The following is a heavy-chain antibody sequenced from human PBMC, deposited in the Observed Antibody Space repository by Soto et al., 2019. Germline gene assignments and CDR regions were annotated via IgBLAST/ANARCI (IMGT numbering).Heavy chain of an antibody. Sequence: QVQLVESGGGVVQPGRSLRLSCEASGFTFRSYAMHWVRQAPGKGLEWVALISFDGSKKQYADSVKGRFTISRDNSKSTLSLQMNSLTIQDTAVYYCARSASSFPFDHWGQGTLVPVSS. J-gene: IGHJ4*02. V-gene: IGHV3-30*04. D-gene: IGHD1-26*01. CDR1: GFTFRSYA. CDR2: ISFDGSKK. CDR3: ARSASSFPFDH.